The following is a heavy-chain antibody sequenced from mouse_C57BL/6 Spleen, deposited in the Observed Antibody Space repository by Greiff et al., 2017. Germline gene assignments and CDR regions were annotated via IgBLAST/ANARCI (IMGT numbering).Heavy chain of an antibody. V-gene: IGHV2-5*01. CDR3: AKGNYSKGDGLFFAT. J-gene: IGHJ2*01. D-gene: IGHD2-5*01. CDR2: IWRGGST. CDR1: GFSLTSYG. Sequence: VQLQQSGPGLVQPSQSLSITCTVSGFSLTSYGVHWVRQSPGKGLEWLGVIWRGGSTDYNAAFMSRLSITKDNSKSQVFFKMNSLQADDTAIYXFAKGNYSKGDGLFFATWGPGTTLPAS.